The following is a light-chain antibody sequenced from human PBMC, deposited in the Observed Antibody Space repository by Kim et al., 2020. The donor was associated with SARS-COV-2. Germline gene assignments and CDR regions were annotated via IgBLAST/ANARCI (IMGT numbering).Light chain of an antibody. CDR1: RSDVGDFNF. J-gene: IGLJ2*01. V-gene: IGLV2-11*01. CDR2: HVT. Sequence: PGQSVTVSCTGARSDVGDFNFVSWYQHHPGKAPKLIIYHVTNRPSGVADRFSGSKSGSTASLTISGLQADDEADYYCCSYAGTYVVFGGGTRLTVL. CDR3: CSYAGTYVV.